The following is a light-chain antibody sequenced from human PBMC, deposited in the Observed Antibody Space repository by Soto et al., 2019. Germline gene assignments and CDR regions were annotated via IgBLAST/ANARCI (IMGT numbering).Light chain of an antibody. CDR3: GTWDSSLSAVI. Sequence: QSVLTQPPSVSAAPGQKVTISCSGSSSNIGKNYVSWYQQLPGTAPKLLIYDNNKRPSGIPDRFSGSKSGTSATLGITGLQTGDEADYYCGTWDSSLSAVIIGGGTKLNVL. V-gene: IGLV1-51*01. CDR2: DNN. J-gene: IGLJ2*01. CDR1: SSNIGKNY.